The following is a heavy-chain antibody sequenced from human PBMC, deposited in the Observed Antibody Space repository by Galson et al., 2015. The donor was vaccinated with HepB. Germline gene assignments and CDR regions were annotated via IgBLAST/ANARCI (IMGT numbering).Heavy chain of an antibody. CDR1: GDSVSSNSAA. J-gene: IGHJ3*02. D-gene: IGHD4-17*01. V-gene: IGHV6-1*01. CDR3: ARDRGGIYGDYGSAFDI. Sequence: CAISGDSVSSNSAAWNWIRQSPSRGLEWLGRTYYRSKWYNDYAVSVKSRITINPDTSKNQFSLQLNPVTPEDTAVYYCARDRGGIYGDYGSAFDIWGQGTMVTVSS. CDR2: TYYRSKWYN.